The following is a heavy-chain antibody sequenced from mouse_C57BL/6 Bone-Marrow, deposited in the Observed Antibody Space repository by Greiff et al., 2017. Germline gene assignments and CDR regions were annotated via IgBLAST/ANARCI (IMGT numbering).Heavy chain of an antibody. CDR2: IYPRSGNT. CDR1: GYTFTSYG. Sequence: VQVVESGAELARPGASVKLSCKASGYTFTSYGISWVKQRTGQGLEWIGEIYPRSGNTYYNEKFKGKATLTADKSSSTAYMELRSLTSEDSAVYFCARDSSGPWFAYWGQGTLVTVSA. CDR3: ARDSSGPWFAY. D-gene: IGHD3-2*02. J-gene: IGHJ3*01. V-gene: IGHV1-81*01.